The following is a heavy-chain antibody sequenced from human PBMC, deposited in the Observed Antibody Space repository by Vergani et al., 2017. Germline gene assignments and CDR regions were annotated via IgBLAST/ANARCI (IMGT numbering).Heavy chain of an antibody. J-gene: IGHJ5*02. D-gene: IGHD6-19*01. CDR3: TRRIAVAGPNWFDP. CDR1: GFTFSGSA. CDR2: IRSKANSYAT. Sequence: EVQLVESGGGLVQPGGSLKLSCAASGFTFSGSAMHWVRQASGKGLEWVGRIRSKANSYATAYAASVKGMFTISRDDSKNTAYLQMNSLKTEDTAVYYCTRRIAVAGPNWFDPWGQGTLVTVSS. V-gene: IGHV3-73*02.